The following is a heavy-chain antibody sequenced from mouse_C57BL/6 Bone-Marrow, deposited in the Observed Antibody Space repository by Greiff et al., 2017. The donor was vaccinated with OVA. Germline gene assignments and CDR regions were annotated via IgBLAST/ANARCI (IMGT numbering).Heavy chain of an antibody. CDR2: IHPNSGST. CDR3: AITTVPDYYAMDY. D-gene: IGHD1-1*01. CDR1: GYTFTSYW. Sequence: QVQLQQPGAELVKPRASVKLSCKASGYTFTSYWMHWVKQRPGQGLEWIGMIHPNSGSTNYNEKFKSKATLTVDKSSSTAYMQLSSLTSEDSAVYYCAITTVPDYYAMDYWGQGTSVTVSS. V-gene: IGHV1-64*01. J-gene: IGHJ4*01.